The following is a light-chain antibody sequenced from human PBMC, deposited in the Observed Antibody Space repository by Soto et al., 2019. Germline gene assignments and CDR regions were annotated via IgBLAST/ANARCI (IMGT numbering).Light chain of an antibody. CDR1: TGTVTSSHY. CDR3: LLSSSGARV. V-gene: IGLV7-46*01. J-gene: IGLJ3*02. CDR2: DTN. Sequence: QAVVTQEHSLTVSPGGTVTLTCGSNTGTVTSSHYPYWFQQKPGQPPRTLIFDTNNRHSWTPARFSASLLGGKAALTLSGSQPEDEADYYCLLSSSGARVFGGGTQLTV.